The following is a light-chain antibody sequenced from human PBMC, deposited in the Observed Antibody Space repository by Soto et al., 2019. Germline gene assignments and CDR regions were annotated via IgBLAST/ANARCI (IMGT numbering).Light chain of an antibody. V-gene: IGKV3-15*01. CDR3: QQRSSWPPT. J-gene: IGKJ5*01. CDR2: ASS. Sequence: EIVMTPSPATLSVSPVERATLSCRASQSIGSNLAWYQQTPGQAPRLVIYASSIRASDFPARFSGSGSGTEFTLTISGLQSDDFAVYFCQQRSSWPPTFGQGTRLEIK. CDR1: QSIGSN.